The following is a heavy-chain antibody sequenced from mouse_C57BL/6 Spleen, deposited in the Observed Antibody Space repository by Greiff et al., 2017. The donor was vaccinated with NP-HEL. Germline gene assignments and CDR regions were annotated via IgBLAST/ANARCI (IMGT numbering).Heavy chain of an antibody. J-gene: IGHJ1*03. Sequence: VQLKESGPELVKPGASVKIPCKASGYTFTDYNMDWVKQSHGKSLEWIGDINPNNGGTIYNQKFKGKATLTVDKSSSTAYMELRSLTSEDTAVYYCARKGDYDEDFDVWGTGTTVTVSS. CDR1: GYTFTDYN. CDR2: INPNNGGT. CDR3: ARKGDYDEDFDV. D-gene: IGHD2-4*01. V-gene: IGHV1-18*01.